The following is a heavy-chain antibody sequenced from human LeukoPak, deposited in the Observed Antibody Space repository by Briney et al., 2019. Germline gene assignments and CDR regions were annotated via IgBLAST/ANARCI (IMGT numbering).Heavy chain of an antibody. CDR1: GFTFRSYA. Sequence: GGSLRLSCAASGFTFRSYAMHWVRQTPGKGLEWVTVMSYDGSNKYYADSVKGRFTISRDNSKNTLYLQMNSLRAEDTAMYYCVPEEKYSSGWFYFDSWGLGTLVTVSS. J-gene: IGHJ4*02. CDR3: VPEEKYSSGWFYFDS. V-gene: IGHV3-30-3*01. D-gene: IGHD6-19*01. CDR2: MSYDGSNK.